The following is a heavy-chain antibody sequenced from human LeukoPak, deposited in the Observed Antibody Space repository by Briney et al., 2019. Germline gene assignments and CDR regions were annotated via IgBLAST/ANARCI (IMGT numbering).Heavy chain of an antibody. Sequence: SETLSLTCTVSGYSISSGYYWGWIRQPPGKGLEFIATIYPTGSAYYNPSLKSRVTISIDTSKNQIFLRLTSATAADTALYYCARLDIMVSPDGFWVNWFDPWGQRTLVTVSS. D-gene: IGHD3/OR15-3a*01. CDR3: ARLDIMVSPDGFWVNWFDP. CDR1: GYSISSGYY. CDR2: IYPTGSA. J-gene: IGHJ5*02. V-gene: IGHV4-38-2*02.